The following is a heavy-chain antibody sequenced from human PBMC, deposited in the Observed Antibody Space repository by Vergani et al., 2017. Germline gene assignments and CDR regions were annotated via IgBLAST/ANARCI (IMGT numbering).Heavy chain of an antibody. V-gene: IGHV1-24*01. Sequence: QVQLVQSGSEVRKPGASVKVSCQVSGYSLTELTIHWVRQAPGKGLEWMGGFDPEHGEVTFAHHIQGRVTMTEDRSKDTAYMELSSLRPEDTALYYFAIVTDYYDSSGYYLDYWGQGTLVTVSS. CDR2: FDPEHGEV. J-gene: IGHJ4*02. CDR1: GYSLTELT. D-gene: IGHD3-22*01. CDR3: AIVTDYYDSSGYYLDY.